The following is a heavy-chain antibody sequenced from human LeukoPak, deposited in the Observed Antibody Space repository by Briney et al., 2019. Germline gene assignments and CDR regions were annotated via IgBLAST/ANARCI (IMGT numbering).Heavy chain of an antibody. V-gene: IGHV3-23*01. CDR3: AKNYDSSGYSLFDY. CDR1: GFTFSSYA. Sequence: GGSLRLSCAASGFTFSSYAMSWVRQAPGKGLEWVSAISGSGGITFYADSVKGRFTISRDNSKNTLYLQMNSLRAEDTAVYYCAKNYDSSGYSLFDYWGQGTPVTVSS. J-gene: IGHJ4*02. D-gene: IGHD3-22*01. CDR2: ISGSGGIT.